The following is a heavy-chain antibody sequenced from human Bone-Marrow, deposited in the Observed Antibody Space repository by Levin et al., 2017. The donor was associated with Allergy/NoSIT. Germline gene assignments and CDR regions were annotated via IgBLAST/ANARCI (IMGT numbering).Heavy chain of an antibody. D-gene: IGHD3-22*01. CDR3: ATGYYLQCTSFDY. J-gene: IGHJ4*02. CDR1: GFTFSSYG. CDR2: ISYDGNEK. V-gene: IGHV3-30*03. Sequence: SGGSLRLSCTASGFTFSSYGMHWVRRAPGKGLEWVAGISYDGNEKYYADSVKGRFTMSRDNGKNTLFLQLNGLRLEDTATYYCATGYYLQCTSFDYWGQGARVTVS.